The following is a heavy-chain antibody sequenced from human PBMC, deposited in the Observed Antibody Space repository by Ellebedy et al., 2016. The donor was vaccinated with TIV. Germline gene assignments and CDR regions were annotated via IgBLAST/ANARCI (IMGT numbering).Heavy chain of an antibody. CDR2: INQDGSDK. V-gene: IGHV3-7*01. J-gene: IGHJ3*01. Sequence: GESLKISCAASRFSFSSYWMSWVRQPPGKGLEWVANINQDGSDKYYVDSVKGRFTISRDNTKNSLFLQMNSLRAEDTAVYFCATDGSYGDFRSPAHAFEAWGQGTKVTVSS. CDR3: ATDGSYGDFRSPAHAFEA. CDR1: RFSFSSYW. D-gene: IGHD4-17*01.